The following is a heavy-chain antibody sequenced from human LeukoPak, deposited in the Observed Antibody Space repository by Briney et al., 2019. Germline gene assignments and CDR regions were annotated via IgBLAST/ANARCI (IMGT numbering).Heavy chain of an antibody. CDR3: ASSAKRSSGWYGYFDL. V-gene: IGHV1-18*01. CDR1: GYTFTSYG. D-gene: IGHD6-19*01. J-gene: IGHJ2*01. Sequence: ASVKVSCKASGYTFTSYGISWVRQAPGQGLEWMGWISAYNGNTNYAQKLQGRVTMTTDTSTSTAYMELRSLRSEDTAVYYCASSAKRSSGWYGYFDLWGRGTLVTVSS. CDR2: ISAYNGNT.